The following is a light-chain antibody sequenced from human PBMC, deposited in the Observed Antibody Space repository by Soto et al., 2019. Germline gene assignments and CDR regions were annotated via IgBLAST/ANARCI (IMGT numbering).Light chain of an antibody. CDR2: EVS. J-gene: IGLJ1*01. CDR1: SSDVGGYDY. CDR3: SSYTSSSTPYV. Sequence: QSALTQPASVSGSPGQSITISCTGTSSDVGGYDYVSWYQQHPGKAPKLMIFEVSNRPSGVSNRFSGSKSGNTASLTISVINAEDEADYYCSSYTSSSTPYVFGTGTKLTVL. V-gene: IGLV2-14*01.